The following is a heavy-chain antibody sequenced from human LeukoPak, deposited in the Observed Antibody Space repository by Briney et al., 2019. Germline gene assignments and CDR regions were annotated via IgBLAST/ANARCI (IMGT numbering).Heavy chain of an antibody. D-gene: IGHD5-12*01. CDR1: GFTFSDYY. Sequence: GGSLRLSCAASGFTFSDYYMSWIRQAPGKGLDWVSYISSSGSTIYYAEPVKGRFTISRDNAKNSLYLQMNRLRAEDTAVYYCARVEGYSGYELFDYWGQGTLVTVSS. CDR3: ARVEGYSGYELFDY. CDR2: ISSSGSTI. V-gene: IGHV3-11*01. J-gene: IGHJ4*02.